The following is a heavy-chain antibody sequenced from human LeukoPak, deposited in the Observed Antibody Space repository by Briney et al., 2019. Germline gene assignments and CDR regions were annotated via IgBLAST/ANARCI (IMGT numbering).Heavy chain of an antibody. CDR1: GGSISSYY. V-gene: IGHV4-59*01. CDR2: IYYSGST. J-gene: IGHJ5*02. D-gene: IGHD2-2*02. Sequence: SETLSLTCTVSGGSISSYYWSWIRQPPGKGLEWIGYIYYSGSTNYNPSLKSRVTISVDTSKNQFSLKLSSVTAADTAVYYCARHCSSTSCYIHNRNWFDPWGQGTLVTVSS. CDR3: ARHCSSTSCYIHNRNWFDP.